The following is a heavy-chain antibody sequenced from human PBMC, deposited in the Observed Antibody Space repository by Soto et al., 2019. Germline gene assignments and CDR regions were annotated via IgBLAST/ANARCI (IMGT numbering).Heavy chain of an antibody. CDR1: GFTFDEYG. V-gene: IGHV3-30*03. J-gene: IGHJ1*01. D-gene: IGHD5-18*01. CDR3: VRDPGGYRKEYFPF. CDR2: ISYDGSDK. Sequence: QVQLVESGGGVVPPGMSLRISCAAAGFTFDEYGIHWLRQTPGKGLEWVTTISYDGSDKSDTDSVKGRFTISRDNSRNTVFLQMNSLSADDSAVYYCVRDPGGYRKEYFPFWGQGALVAVS.